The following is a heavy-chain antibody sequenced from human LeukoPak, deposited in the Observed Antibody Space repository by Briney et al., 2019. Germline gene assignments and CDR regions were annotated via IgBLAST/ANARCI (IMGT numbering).Heavy chain of an antibody. V-gene: IGHV3-7*01. CDR1: GFTFSIYW. J-gene: IGHJ3*02. D-gene: IGHD4/OR15-4a*01. CDR3: ARDGADDAFDI. CDR2: IKQDGSEK. Sequence: GGSLRLFCAASGFTFSIYWMSWVRQAPGKGLEWVANIKQDGSEKYYVDSVKGRFTISRDNAKNSLYPQMNSLRAEDTAVYYCARDGADDAFDIWGQGTMVTVSS.